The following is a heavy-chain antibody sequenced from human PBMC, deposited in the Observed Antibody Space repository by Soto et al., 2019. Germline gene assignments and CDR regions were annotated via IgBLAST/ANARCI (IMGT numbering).Heavy chain of an antibody. D-gene: IGHD3-3*01. Sequence: QLQLQESGPGLVKPSETLSLICTVSGGSISSSHYHWGWIRQPPGKGLEWIASIHYSGSTHYNPSLKSRVTVSMDTSKSQFSLRLSSVTAADTAVYYCARADGFGVVTPFMHYWGQGTLVTVSS. V-gene: IGHV4-39*01. J-gene: IGHJ4*02. CDR3: ARADGFGVVTPFMHY. CDR1: GGSISSSHYH. CDR2: IHYSGST.